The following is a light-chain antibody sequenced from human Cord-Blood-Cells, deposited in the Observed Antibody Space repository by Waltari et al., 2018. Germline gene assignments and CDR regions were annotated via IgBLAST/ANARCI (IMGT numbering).Light chain of an antibody. Sequence: DIVMTXSPLSXPVTPGEPASISCRSSQSLLHSNGYNYLDWYLQKPGQSPQLLIYLGSNRASGVPDRFSGSGSGTDFTLKISRVEAEDVGVYYCMQALQTPFTFGPGTKVDIK. CDR3: MQALQTPFT. CDR1: QSLLHSNGYNY. J-gene: IGKJ3*01. CDR2: LGS. V-gene: IGKV2-28*01.